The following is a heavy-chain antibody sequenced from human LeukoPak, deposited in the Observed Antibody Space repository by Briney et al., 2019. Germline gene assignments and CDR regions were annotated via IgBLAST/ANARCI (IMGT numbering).Heavy chain of an antibody. CDR2: INHSGST. Sequence: SETLSLTCAVYGGSFSGYYWSWIRQPPGKGLEWIGEINHSGSTNYNPSLKSRVTISVDTSKNQFSLKLSSVTAADTAVYYCAAFVPAPKYNWFDPWGQGTLVTVSS. D-gene: IGHD2-2*01. CDR3: AAFVPAPKYNWFDP. CDR1: GGSFSGYY. V-gene: IGHV4-34*01. J-gene: IGHJ5*02.